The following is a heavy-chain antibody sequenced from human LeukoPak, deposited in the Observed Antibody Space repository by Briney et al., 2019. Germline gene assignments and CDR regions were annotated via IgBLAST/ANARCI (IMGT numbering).Heavy chain of an antibody. CDR2: INPNSGGT. CDR1: GYTFTGYY. CDR3: ARHVHGSGSYYIRYFDY. D-gene: IGHD3-10*01. V-gene: IGHV1-2*02. Sequence: ASVKVSCKASGYTFTGYYMHWVRQAPGQGLEWMGWINPNSGGTNYAQKFQGRVTMTRDTSISTAYMELSRLRSDDTAVYYCARHVHGSGSYYIRYFDYWGQGTLVTVSS. J-gene: IGHJ4*02.